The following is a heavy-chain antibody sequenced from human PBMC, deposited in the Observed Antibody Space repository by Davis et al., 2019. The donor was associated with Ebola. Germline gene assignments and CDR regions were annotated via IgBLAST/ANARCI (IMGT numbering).Heavy chain of an antibody. D-gene: IGHD3/OR15-3a*01. CDR2: ITGSGTST. CDR1: GFIFSNYA. CDR3: ARDYWDCIAGTYGMDV. V-gene: IGHV3-23*01. J-gene: IGHJ6*04. Sequence: GESLKISCAASGFIFSNYAMSWVRQAPGKGLEWVSTITGSGTSTYYADSVKGRFTISRDKSKNTVYLQRNSLRAEDTALYYCARDYWDCIAGTYGMDVWGKGTTVIVSS.